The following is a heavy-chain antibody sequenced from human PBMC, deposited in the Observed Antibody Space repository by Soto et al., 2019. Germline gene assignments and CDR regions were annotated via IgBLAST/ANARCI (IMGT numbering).Heavy chain of an antibody. CDR1: GFTFSSYS. D-gene: IGHD3-3*01. V-gene: IGHV3-48*01. CDR2: ISSSSSTI. CDR3: AKENYYDFWSGYPDAFDI. Sequence: GGSLRLSCAASGFTFSSYSMNWVRQAPGKGLEWVSYISSSSSTIYYADSVKGRFTISRDNAKNTLYLQMNSLRAEDTAVYYCAKENYYDFWSGYPDAFDIWGQGTMVTVSS. J-gene: IGHJ3*02.